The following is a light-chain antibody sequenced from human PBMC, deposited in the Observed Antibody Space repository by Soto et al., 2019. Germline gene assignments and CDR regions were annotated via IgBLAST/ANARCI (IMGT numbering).Light chain of an antibody. CDR1: QSVRSSS. V-gene: IGKV3-20*01. Sequence: EIVLTQSPGTLSLSPGERATLSCRASQSVRSSSLAWYQQKPGQAPRLLIYGASSRATGVPDRFSGSGSGTDFTLTISRLEPEDFAVYHCQQYDTSPLTFGGGTKVDIK. CDR2: GAS. J-gene: IGKJ4*01. CDR3: QQYDTSPLT.